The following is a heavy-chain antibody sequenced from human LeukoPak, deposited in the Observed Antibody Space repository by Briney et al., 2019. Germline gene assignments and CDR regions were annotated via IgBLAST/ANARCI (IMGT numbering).Heavy chain of an antibody. V-gene: IGHV4-34*01. D-gene: IGHD3-22*01. CDR1: CGSFSGYY. J-gene: IGHJ6*02. CDR3: AGVIVVVPPGMDV. Sequence: PSDTLSLTCAVYCGSFSGYYWSWIRQPPGKGLEWIGEINHIGSTNYNPSLKSRVTISVDTSKNQFSLKLSSVTAADTAVYYCAGVIVVVPPGMDVWGQGTTVTVSS. CDR2: INHIGST.